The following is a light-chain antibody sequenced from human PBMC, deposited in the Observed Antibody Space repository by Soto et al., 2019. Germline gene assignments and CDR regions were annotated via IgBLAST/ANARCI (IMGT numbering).Light chain of an antibody. CDR2: EVS. V-gene: IGLV2-14*01. J-gene: IGLJ2*01. CDR1: SSDVGGYNY. CDR3: SSYTSNSALVV. Sequence: QSALTQPASVSGSPGQSITISCTGTSSDVGGYNYVSWYQQHPGKAPKLMIYEVSDRPSGVSNRFSGSKSGNTASLTISGLQPEDEADYYCSSYTSNSALVVFGGGTKL.